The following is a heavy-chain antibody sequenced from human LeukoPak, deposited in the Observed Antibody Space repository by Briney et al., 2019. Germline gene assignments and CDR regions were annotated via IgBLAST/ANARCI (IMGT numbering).Heavy chain of an antibody. J-gene: IGHJ4*02. CDR2: IYTSGST. CDR3: ARGQLATAMGRDYFDY. Sequence: KPSETLSLTCTASGGFIGTYYWSWIRQPAGKGLEWIGRIYTSGSTNYNPSLKSRVSMAVDTSKNQFSLKLTSVTAADTAVYYCARGQLATAMGRDYFDYRGQGTLVTVSS. V-gene: IGHV4-4*07. CDR1: GGFIGTYY. D-gene: IGHD5-18*01.